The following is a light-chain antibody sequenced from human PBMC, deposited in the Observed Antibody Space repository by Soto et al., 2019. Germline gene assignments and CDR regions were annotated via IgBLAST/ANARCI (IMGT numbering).Light chain of an antibody. Sequence: EIVLTQSPGTLSLSPGERATLSCRASQSVRSDYFAWYQQKPGQAPRVIIFGVSTRATGIPDRFSGSASGTDFTLTISRLEPEDFAVYYCLHHGSSLWTFGQGTKVDIK. CDR2: GVS. V-gene: IGKV3-20*01. CDR3: LHHGSSLWT. CDR1: QSVRSDY. J-gene: IGKJ1*01.